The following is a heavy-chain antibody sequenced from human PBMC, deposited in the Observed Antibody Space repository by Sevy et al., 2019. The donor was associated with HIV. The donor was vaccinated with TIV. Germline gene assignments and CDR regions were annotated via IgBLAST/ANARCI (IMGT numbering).Heavy chain of an antibody. CDR1: GFTFSSYA. V-gene: IGHV3-30-3*01. CDR2: ISYDGSNK. J-gene: IGHJ5*02. Sequence: GGSLRLSCAASGFTFSSYAMHWVRQAPGKGLEWVAVISYDGSNKYYADSVKGRFTISRDNSKKTLYLQMNSLRAEDTAVYYCARGRIAAAGTLDWFDPWGQGTLVTVSS. CDR3: ARGRIAAAGTLDWFDP. D-gene: IGHD6-13*01.